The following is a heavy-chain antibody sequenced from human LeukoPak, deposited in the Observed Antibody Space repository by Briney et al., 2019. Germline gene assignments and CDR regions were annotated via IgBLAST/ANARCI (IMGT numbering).Heavy chain of an antibody. J-gene: IGHJ4*02. Sequence: PGGSLRLSCAASGFTFSGYWMYWVRQAPGKGLVWVSLINSDGSSTNYADSVKGRFTIARDNAENTLHLQVNSLRADDSAVYYCARHLGTYSDHWGQGTLVTVSS. CDR3: ARHLGTYSDH. CDR2: INSDGSST. V-gene: IGHV3-74*01. CDR1: GFTFSGYW. D-gene: IGHD7-27*01.